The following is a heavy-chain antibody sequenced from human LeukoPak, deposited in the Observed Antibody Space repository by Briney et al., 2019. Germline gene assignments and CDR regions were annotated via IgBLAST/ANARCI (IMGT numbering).Heavy chain of an antibody. D-gene: IGHD2-2*01. CDR1: GYTFITYH. J-gene: IGHJ4*02. V-gene: IGHV1-8*03. CDR2: MNPNSGNT. CDR3: ARGPGCTSNSCPYYFDY. Sequence: ASVKVSCKASGYTFITYHIHWVRQATGQGLEWMGWMNPNSGNTGYAQKFQGRVTSTSNTSISTAYMELSSLRSEDTAVYYCARGPGCTSNSCPYYFDYWGQGTVVTVSS.